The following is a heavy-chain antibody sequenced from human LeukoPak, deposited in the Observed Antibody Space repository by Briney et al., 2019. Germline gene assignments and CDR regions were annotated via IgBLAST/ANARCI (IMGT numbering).Heavy chain of an antibody. CDR3: ARKYCSSTSCSDELDDY. V-gene: IGHV1-18*04. J-gene: IGHJ4*02. CDR2: ISVYNGNT. D-gene: IGHD2-2*01. Sequence: ASVKVSCKASGYTFTSYGISWVRQAPGQGLEWMGWISVYNGNTNYAQKLQGRVTMTTDTSTSTAYMELRSLRSDNTAVYYCARKYCSSTSCSDELDDYWGQGTLVTVSS. CDR1: GYTFTSYG.